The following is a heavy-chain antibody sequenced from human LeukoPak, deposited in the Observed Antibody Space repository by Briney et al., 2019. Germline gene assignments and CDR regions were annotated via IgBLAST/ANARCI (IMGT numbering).Heavy chain of an antibody. V-gene: IGHV3-33*01. CDR3: ARDLGTAAAGRGSYNWFDP. Sequence: PGGSLRLSCVASGFTFSSYGMHWVRQAPGKGLEWVAVIWYDGGNKYYADSVKGRFAISRDNSKNTLYLQMNSLRAEDTAVYYCARDLGTAAAGRGSYNWFDPWGQGTLVTVSS. CDR2: IWYDGGNK. D-gene: IGHD6-13*01. J-gene: IGHJ5*02. CDR1: GFTFSSYG.